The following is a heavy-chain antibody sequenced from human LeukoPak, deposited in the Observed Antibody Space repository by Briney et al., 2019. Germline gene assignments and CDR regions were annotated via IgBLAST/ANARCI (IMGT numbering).Heavy chain of an antibody. CDR3: ARAGGANCSSTSCSERNWFDP. J-gene: IGHJ5*02. CDR1: GGSFSSYY. Sequence: SETLSLTCAVYGGSFSSYYWSWIRQPPGKGLEWIGEINHSGSTNYNPSLKSRVTISVDTSKNQFSLKLSSVTAADTAVYYCARAGGANCSSTSCSERNWFDPWGQGTLVTVSS. V-gene: IGHV4-34*01. CDR2: INHSGST. D-gene: IGHD2-2*01.